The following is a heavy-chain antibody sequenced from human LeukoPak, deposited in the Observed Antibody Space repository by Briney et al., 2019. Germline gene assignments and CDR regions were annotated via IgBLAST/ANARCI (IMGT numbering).Heavy chain of an antibody. J-gene: IGHJ4*02. CDR3: AKALWYSSVIGSYYFDY. D-gene: IGHD6-19*01. V-gene: IGHV3-23*01. CDR2: ISGSGGST. CDR1: GFTFSSYA. Sequence: GGSLRLSCAASGFTFSSYAMSWVRQAPRKGLEWVSAISGSGGSTYYADSVKGRFTISRDNSKNTLYLQMNSLRAEDTAVYYCAKALWYSSVIGSYYFDYWGQGTLVTVSS.